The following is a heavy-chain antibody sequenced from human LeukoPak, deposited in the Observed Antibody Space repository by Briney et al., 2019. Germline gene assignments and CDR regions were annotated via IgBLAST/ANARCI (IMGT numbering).Heavy chain of an antibody. J-gene: IGHJ6*02. D-gene: IGHD3-3*01. CDR1: GFTFSSYA. V-gene: IGHV3-30-3*01. CDR2: ISYDGSNK. Sequence: GGSLRLSCAASGFTFSSYAMHWVRQAPGKGLEWVVVISYDGSNKYYADSVKGRFTISRDNSKNTLYLQMNSLRAEDTAVYYCTRDRTITIFGVDYYYGMDVWGQGTTVTVSS. CDR3: TRDRTITIFGVDYYYGMDV.